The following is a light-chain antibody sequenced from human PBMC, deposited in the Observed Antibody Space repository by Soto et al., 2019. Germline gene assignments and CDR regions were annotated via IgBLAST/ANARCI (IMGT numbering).Light chain of an antibody. V-gene: IGLV2-14*01. CDR1: SXDVGSYSH. CDR3: ISSTGSSTSYV. J-gene: IGLJ1*01. CDR2: EVP. Sequence: QSVLTQPASVSGSPGQSITISCSGTSXDVGSYSHVAWYQQFPGKTPKLIIYEVPYRPSGVSHRFSASKSGNTASLTISGRQAGDEADYYCISSTGSSTSYVFGTGTKVILL.